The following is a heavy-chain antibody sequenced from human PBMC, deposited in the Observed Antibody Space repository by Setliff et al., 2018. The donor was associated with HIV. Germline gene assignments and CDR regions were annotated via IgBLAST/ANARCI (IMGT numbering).Heavy chain of an antibody. J-gene: IGHJ4*02. Sequence: SATLSLTCTISDGSISGHYWTWIRQPPGKGLEWIGYIHYSGTTSYNPFLKSRVTMSVDSSKHQFSLSLTSVTAADTAVYYCARLPDISSWPFYYWAQGTLVTVSS. D-gene: IGHD6-13*01. CDR3: ARLPDISSWPFYY. CDR2: IHYSGTT. V-gene: IGHV4-59*11. CDR1: DGSISGHY.